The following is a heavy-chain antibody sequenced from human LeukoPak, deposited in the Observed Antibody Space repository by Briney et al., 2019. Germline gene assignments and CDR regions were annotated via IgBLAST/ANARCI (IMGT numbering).Heavy chain of an antibody. CDR1: GYTFTGYY. CDR3: ARNTYYYDSSGYSDDY. Sequence: ASVKVSCKASGYTFTGYYMHWVRQAPGQGLEWMGWINPNSGGTNYAQKFQGRVTMTRDTSISTAYMELSRLRSDDTAVYYCARNTYYYDSSGYSDDYWGQGTLVTVSS. CDR2: INPNSGGT. J-gene: IGHJ4*02. V-gene: IGHV1-2*02. D-gene: IGHD3-22*01.